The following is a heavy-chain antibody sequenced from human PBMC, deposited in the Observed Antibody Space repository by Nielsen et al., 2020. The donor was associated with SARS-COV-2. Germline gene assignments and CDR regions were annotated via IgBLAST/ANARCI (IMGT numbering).Heavy chain of an antibody. J-gene: IGHJ4*02. D-gene: IGHD5-12*01. V-gene: IGHV3-23*01. CDR3: ARVSGYYWPQDY. Sequence: GESLKISCAASGFTFSSYAMSWVRQAPGKGLEWISTISGTADSTYYADSVKGRFTISRDNSKNTLYLQMNSLRAEDTATYYCARVSGYYWPQDYWGQGTLVTVSS. CDR1: GFTFSSYA. CDR2: ISGTADST.